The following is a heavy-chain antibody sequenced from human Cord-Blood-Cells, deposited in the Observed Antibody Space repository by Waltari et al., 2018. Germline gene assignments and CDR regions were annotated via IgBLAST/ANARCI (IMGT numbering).Heavy chain of an antibody. CDR3: ARVGSGSYYSDY. Sequence: QVQLVQSGAEVKKPGSSVKVSCKASGGTFSSYAISWVRQAPGQGLEWMGGIIPIFGTANYEQKFQGRVTITADESTSTDYMELSSLRAEDTALYYCARVGSGSYYSDYWGQGTLVTVSS. CDR1: GGTFSSYA. V-gene: IGHV1-69*12. J-gene: IGHJ4*02. D-gene: IGHD1-26*01. CDR2: IIPIFGTA.